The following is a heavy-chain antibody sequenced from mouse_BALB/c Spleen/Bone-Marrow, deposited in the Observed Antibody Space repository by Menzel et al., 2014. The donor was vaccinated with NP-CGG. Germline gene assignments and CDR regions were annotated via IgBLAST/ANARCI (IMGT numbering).Heavy chain of an antibody. CDR2: IDPYDSET. CDR3: ARGRDYDVFSY. D-gene: IGHD2-4*01. Sequence: QVHVKQSGAELVRPGASVKLSCKASGYTFTSYWMNWVKQRPEQGLEWIGRIDPYDSETHYNQKFKDKAILTVDKSSSTAYMQLSSLTSEDSAVYYCARGRDYDVFSYWSQGTLVTVSA. J-gene: IGHJ3*01. CDR1: GYTFTSYW. V-gene: IGHV1-52*01.